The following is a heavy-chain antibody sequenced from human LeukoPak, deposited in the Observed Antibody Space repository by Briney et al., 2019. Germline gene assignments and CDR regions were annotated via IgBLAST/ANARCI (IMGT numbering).Heavy chain of an antibody. J-gene: IGHJ4*02. CDR2: IKIKTEGGTT. Sequence: GGSLRLSCAASGFTFSNAWMSWVRQAPGKGLEWVGRIKIKTEGGTTDYAAPVKGRFTISRDDSKNMLYLQMNSLKSEDTAVYYCTAYGGKSGLVDCWGQGTLVTVSS. CDR1: GFTFSNAW. CDR3: TAYGGKSGLVDC. V-gene: IGHV3-15*01. D-gene: IGHD4-17*01.